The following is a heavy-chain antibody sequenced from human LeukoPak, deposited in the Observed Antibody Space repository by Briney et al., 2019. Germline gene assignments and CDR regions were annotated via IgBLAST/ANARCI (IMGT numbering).Heavy chain of an antibody. CDR2: INSDGSST. V-gene: IGHV3-74*01. Sequence: PGGSLRLSCAASGFTFRSYWMHWVRQTPGKGLVWVSRINSDGSSTNYADSVKGRFTISRDNAKNTVYLQMNRLRAEDTAVYYCARASIYDPESFDHWGQGTLVTVSS. J-gene: IGHJ4*02. CDR1: GFTFRSYW. CDR3: ARASIYDPESFDH. D-gene: IGHD3-22*01.